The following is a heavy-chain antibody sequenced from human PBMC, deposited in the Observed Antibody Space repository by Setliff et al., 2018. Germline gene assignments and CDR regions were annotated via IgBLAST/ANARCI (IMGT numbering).Heavy chain of an antibody. D-gene: IGHD3-3*01. CDR1: GFTFGHYN. CDR3: ARAVTIFGVVTPIYFYYMDV. V-gene: IGHV3-21*01. Sequence: GGSLRLSCTASGFTFGHYNMNWVRQAPGKGLEWVSSISDTTNFIYYADSVKGRFTISRDTAKNSLYLQMNSLRAEDTALFYCARAVTIFGVVTPIYFYYMDVWGKGTTVTVSS. J-gene: IGHJ6*03. CDR2: ISDTTNFI.